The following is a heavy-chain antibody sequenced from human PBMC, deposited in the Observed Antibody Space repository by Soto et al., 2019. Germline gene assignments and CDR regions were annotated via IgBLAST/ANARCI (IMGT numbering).Heavy chain of an antibody. CDR2: SYHSGST. CDR1: GGSISSSNW. J-gene: IGHJ6*02. V-gene: IGHV4-4*02. CDR3: ARVSGSYYYGMDV. Sequence: QVQLQESGPGLVKPSGTLSLTCAVSGGSISSSNWWSWVRQPPGKGLEWIGESYHSGSTKYNPSLEGRVTISVDKSKNQFSLKLSSVTAADTAVYYCARVSGSYYYGMDVWGQGTTVTVSS.